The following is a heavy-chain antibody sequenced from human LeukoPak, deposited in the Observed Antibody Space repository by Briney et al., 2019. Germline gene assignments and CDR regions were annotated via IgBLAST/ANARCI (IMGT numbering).Heavy chain of an antibody. D-gene: IGHD3-10*01. CDR1: GYTFTSYG. Sequence: ASVKFSCKASGYTFTSYGISWVRQAPGQGLEWMGWISAYNGNTNYAQKLQGRVTMTTDTSTSTAYMELRSLRSDDTAVYYCARDLGGSGLLPGDYWGQGTLVTVSS. V-gene: IGHV1-18*01. CDR3: ARDLGGSGLLPGDY. J-gene: IGHJ4*02. CDR2: ISAYNGNT.